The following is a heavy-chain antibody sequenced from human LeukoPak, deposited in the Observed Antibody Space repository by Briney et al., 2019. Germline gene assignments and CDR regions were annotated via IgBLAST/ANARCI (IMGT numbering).Heavy chain of an antibody. CDR1: GFTVSNNY. V-gene: IGHV3-66*01. CDR2: IYSGGNT. CDR3: ASKTVVAYYYGMDV. J-gene: IGHJ6*02. Sequence: GGSLRLSCAASGFTVSNNYMGWVRQAPGKGLEWVSAIYSGGNTNYADSVKGRFTISRDIFKNMLFLQMNTLRAEDTAVYYCASKTVVAYYYGMDVWGQGTTVTVSS. D-gene: IGHD3-10*01.